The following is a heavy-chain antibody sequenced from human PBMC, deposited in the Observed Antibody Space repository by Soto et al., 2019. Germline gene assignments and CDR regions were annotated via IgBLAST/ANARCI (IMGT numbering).Heavy chain of an antibody. J-gene: IGHJ4*02. D-gene: IGHD7-27*01. CDR1: GFTFSRFS. CDR2: ISSSSTTI. CDR3: ASDNWGYRYPFDY. Sequence: AGGSLRLSCAASGFTFSRFSMNWVRQAPGKGLEWVSYISSSSTTIYYTDSVKGRFTISRDNAKKSLYLQMDSLRAEDTAVYYCASDNWGYRYPFDYWGQGTLVTVSS. V-gene: IGHV3-48*01.